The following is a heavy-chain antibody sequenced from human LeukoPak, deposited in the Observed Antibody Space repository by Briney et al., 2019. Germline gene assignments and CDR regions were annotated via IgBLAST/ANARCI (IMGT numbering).Heavy chain of an antibody. Sequence: PGGSLRLSCAASGFTFSGSAMHWVRQASGKGLVWVSRINSDGSSTSYADSVKGRFTISRDNAKNTLYLQMNSLRAEDTAVYYCARDWYYYDSSGYIWGQGTMVTVSS. CDR1: GFTFSGSA. J-gene: IGHJ3*02. V-gene: IGHV3-74*01. CDR2: INSDGSST. D-gene: IGHD3-22*01. CDR3: ARDWYYYDSSGYI.